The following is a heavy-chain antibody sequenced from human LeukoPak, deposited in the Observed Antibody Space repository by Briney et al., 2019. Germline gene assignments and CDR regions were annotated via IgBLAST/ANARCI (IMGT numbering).Heavy chain of an antibody. CDR1: GFTFGDYA. J-gene: IGHJ4*02. V-gene: IGHV3-49*03. CDR2: IRSKAYGGTT. Sequence: GGSLRLSCTASGFTFGDYAMSWFRQAPRKGLEWVGFIRSKAYGGTTEYAASVKGRFTISRDDSKSIAYLQMNSLKTEDTAVYYCTRTHITYSSGWLFDYWGQGTLVTVSS. D-gene: IGHD6-19*01. CDR3: TRTHITYSSGWLFDY.